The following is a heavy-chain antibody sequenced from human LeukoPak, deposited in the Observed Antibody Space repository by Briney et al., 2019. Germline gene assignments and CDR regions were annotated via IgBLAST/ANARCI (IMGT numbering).Heavy chain of an antibody. V-gene: IGHV4-30-4*01. J-gene: IGHJ5*02. CDR2: IYYSGST. CDR1: GGSISSGDYY. CDR3: ARDASNWFDP. Sequence: SETLSLTCTVSGGSISSGDYYWSWIRQPPGKGLEWTGYIYYSGSTYYNPSLKSRVTISVDTSKNQFSLKLSSVTAADTAVYYCARDASNWFDPWGQGTLVTVSS.